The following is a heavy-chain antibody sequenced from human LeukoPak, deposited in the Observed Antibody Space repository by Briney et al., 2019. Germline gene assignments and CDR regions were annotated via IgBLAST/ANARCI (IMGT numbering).Heavy chain of an antibody. Sequence: PSETLSLTCTVSGGSISNYYWSWIRQPPGKGLEWIGNFYHSGSTYYNPSLKSRVTISVDTSKNQFSLKLSSVTAADTAVYYCASRYCTNGVCYYFDNWGQGTLVTVSS. CDR3: ASRYCTNGVCYYFDN. D-gene: IGHD2-8*01. V-gene: IGHV4-59*08. CDR2: FYHSGST. CDR1: GGSISNYY. J-gene: IGHJ4*02.